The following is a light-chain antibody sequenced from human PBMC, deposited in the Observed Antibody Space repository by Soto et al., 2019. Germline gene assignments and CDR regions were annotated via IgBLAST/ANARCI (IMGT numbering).Light chain of an antibody. Sequence: QSALTQPRSVSGSPGQSVTISCTGTSRDVGGYNYVSWYQQHPGKAPKLMIYDVTMRPSGVPDRFSGSKSVNTASLTISGLQSEDEADYYCCSYAGNDVVFGGGTQLTVL. V-gene: IGLV2-11*01. CDR2: DVT. CDR3: CSYAGNDVV. J-gene: IGLJ2*01. CDR1: SRDVGGYNY.